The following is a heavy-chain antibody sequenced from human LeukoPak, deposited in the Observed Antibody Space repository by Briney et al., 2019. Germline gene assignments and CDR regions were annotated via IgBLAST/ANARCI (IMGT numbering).Heavy chain of an antibody. CDR2: ILGSGSIT. D-gene: IGHD5-18*01. J-gene: IGHJ3*02. V-gene: IGHV3-23*01. CDR1: GFTFSSHA. Sequence: PGGSLRLSCGASGFTFSSHAMSWVRQAPGTGQECFSGILGSGSITYYADSVRGRFTISRDNSKNTLYVQLNNLRPEDTAIYYCARAGTAMINSAFDIWGQGTMVTVSS. CDR3: ARAGTAMINSAFDI.